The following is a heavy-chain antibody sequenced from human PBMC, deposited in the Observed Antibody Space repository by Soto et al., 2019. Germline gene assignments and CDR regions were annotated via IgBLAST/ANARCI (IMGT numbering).Heavy chain of an antibody. J-gene: IGHJ6*02. Sequence: QLQLQQPGPGLVRPSQTLSLTCTVSGGSISSGDYYWRWIRQPPGKVLEWIGYIYYSGSTYYNPSLKSRVTISVDTSKKQFPLELSSVTAADTAVYYCASGTMVRGVYYCYGMDVWGQGTTVTVSS. CDR1: GGSISSGDYY. CDR3: ASGTMVRGVYYCYGMDV. D-gene: IGHD3-10*01. CDR2: IYYSGST. V-gene: IGHV4-30-4*01.